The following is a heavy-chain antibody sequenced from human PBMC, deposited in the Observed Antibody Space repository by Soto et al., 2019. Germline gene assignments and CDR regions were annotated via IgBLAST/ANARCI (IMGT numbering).Heavy chain of an antibody. CDR1: GGSISSYY. CDR3: ARGLIQKIDY. D-gene: IGHD3-16*01. V-gene: IGHV4-59*01. Sequence: SETLSLTCTVSGGSISSYYWSWIRQPPGKGLEWIGYIYYSGSTNYNPSLKSRVTISVDTSKNQFSLKRSSVTAADTAVYYCARGLIQKIDYWGQGTLVTVS. J-gene: IGHJ4*02. CDR2: IYYSGST.